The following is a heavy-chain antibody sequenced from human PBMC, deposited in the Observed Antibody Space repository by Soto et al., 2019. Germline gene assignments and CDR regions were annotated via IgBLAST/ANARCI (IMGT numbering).Heavy chain of an antibody. CDR3: ARVTAGDCSGGSCLKFFDY. V-gene: IGHV4-34*01. CDR1: GGSFSGYY. J-gene: IGHJ4*02. D-gene: IGHD2-15*01. CDR2: INHSGST. Sequence: SETLSLTCAVYGGSFSGYYWSWIRQPPGKGLEWIGEINHSGSTNYNPSLKSRVTISVDTSKNQFSLKLSSVTAADTAVYYCARVTAGDCSGGSCLKFFDYWGQRTLVTVSS.